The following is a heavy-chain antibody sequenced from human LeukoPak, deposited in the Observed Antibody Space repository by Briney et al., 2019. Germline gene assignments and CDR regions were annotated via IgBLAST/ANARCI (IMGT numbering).Heavy chain of an antibody. CDR1: GHTFTSYA. J-gene: IGHJ4*02. V-gene: IGHV1-3*01. CDR3: ARGGSWAAPYDY. CDR2: INAGNGNT. Sequence: ASVKVSCKASGHTFTSYAMHWVRQAPGQRLEWMGWINAGNGNTKYSQKFQGRVTITRDTSASTAYMELSSLRSEDTAVYYCARGGSWAAPYDYWGQGTLVTVSS. D-gene: IGHD6-13*01.